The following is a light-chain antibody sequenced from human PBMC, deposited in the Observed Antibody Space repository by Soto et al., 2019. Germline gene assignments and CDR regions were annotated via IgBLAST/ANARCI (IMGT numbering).Light chain of an antibody. V-gene: IGKV3-20*01. CDR1: QSVTSNY. CDR2: GAS. CDR3: QQYGRSPYT. Sequence: EIVLTQSPGTLSLSPGERATLSCRASQSVTSNYLAWYQQRAGQAPRLLIYGASTRATGITDRFSGSGSGKDFTLTISRLEPEDFAVYYCQQYGRSPYTFGQGTKVDIK. J-gene: IGKJ2*01.